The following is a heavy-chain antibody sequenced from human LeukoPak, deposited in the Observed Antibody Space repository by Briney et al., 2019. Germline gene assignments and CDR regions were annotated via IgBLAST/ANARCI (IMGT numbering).Heavy chain of an antibody. J-gene: IGHJ4*02. Sequence: SETLSLTCTVSGGSISSSSYYWGWIRQPPGKGLEWIGSIYYSGSTYYNPSLKSRVTISVDTSKNQFSLKLSSVTAADTAVYYCAREGIAVAGTGFDYWGQGTLVTVSS. CDR1: GGSISSSSYY. CDR2: IYYSGST. V-gene: IGHV4-39*07. D-gene: IGHD6-19*01. CDR3: AREGIAVAGTGFDY.